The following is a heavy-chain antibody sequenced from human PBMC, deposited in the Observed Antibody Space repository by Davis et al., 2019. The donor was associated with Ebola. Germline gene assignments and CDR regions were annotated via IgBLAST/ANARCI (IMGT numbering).Heavy chain of an antibody. J-gene: IGHJ4*02. D-gene: IGHD6-19*01. CDR3: ARGRNGGWDFDY. V-gene: IGHV1-18*01. CDR2: ISAYNGHT. CDR1: GYTFNSHG. Sequence: AASVKVSCKASGYTFNSHGISWVRQAPGQGLEWMAWISAYNGHTNYAQKFQGRLTLTTDTSRSTAYMELRSLTSDDTAEYFCARGRNGGWDFDYWDQGTRVTVSS.